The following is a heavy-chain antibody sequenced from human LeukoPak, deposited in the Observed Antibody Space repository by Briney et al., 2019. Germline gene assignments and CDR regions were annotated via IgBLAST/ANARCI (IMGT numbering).Heavy chain of an antibody. CDR3: ARRGSSWSVDY. V-gene: IGHV5-51*01. CDR2: MSPADSFS. J-gene: IGHJ4*02. CDR1: GYIFTNYW. Sequence: GESLKISCQGSGYIFTNYWIGWVRQMPGKGLEWMGIMSPADSFSKYSPSFQGQVTISADNSITTACLQWSSLKASDTAMYYRARRGSSWSVDYWGQGTLVTVSS. D-gene: IGHD6-13*01.